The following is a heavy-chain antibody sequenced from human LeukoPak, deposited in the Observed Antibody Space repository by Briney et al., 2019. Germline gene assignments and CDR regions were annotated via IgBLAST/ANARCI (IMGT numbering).Heavy chain of an antibody. Sequence: ASVKVSCKASAYTFTNYYIHWVRQAPGQGLEWMGIINPSGGSTSYAQKFQGRVTMTRDTSTSTVYMELSSLKSEDTAVYYCASPSGSNTTNFDSWGQGTLVTVSS. CDR3: ASPSGSNTTNFDS. CDR2: INPSGGST. J-gene: IGHJ4*02. V-gene: IGHV1-46*01. CDR1: AYTFTNYY. D-gene: IGHD6-19*01.